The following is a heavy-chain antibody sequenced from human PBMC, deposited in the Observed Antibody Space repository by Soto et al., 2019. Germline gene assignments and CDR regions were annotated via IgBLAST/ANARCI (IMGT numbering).Heavy chain of an antibody. D-gene: IGHD5-18*01. CDR3: AIDGPRLGYPDS. CDR1: GFTFSSYG. CDR2: IWYDGSNK. J-gene: IGHJ4*02. V-gene: IGHV3-33*01. Sequence: QVQLVESGGGVVQPGRSLRLSCAASGFTFSSYGMHWVRQAPGKGLEWVAVIWYDGSNKYYADSVKGRFTISRDNSKNTLYLQMSSLRAEDTAGYYCAIDGPRLGYPDSWGQGTLVTVSS.